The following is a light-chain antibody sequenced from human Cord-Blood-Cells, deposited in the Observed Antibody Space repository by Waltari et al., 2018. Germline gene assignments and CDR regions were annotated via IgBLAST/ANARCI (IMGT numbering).Light chain of an antibody. J-gene: IGLJ3*02. V-gene: IGLV1-47*01. CDR1: GPNIGRNF. CDR3: AAWDDSLSGWV. CDR2: RNN. Sequence: QSGLLHPPPAPGPPGRGVTISFFGTGPNIGRNFVYCYQQLPGTAPKLLIYRNNQRPSGVPDRFSGSKSGTSASLAISGLRSEDEADYYCAAWDDSLSGWVFGGGTKLTVL.